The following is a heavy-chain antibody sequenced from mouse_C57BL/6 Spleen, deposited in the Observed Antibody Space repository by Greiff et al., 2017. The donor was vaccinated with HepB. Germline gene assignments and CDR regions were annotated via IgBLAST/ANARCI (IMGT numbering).Heavy chain of an antibody. CDR2: IDPSDSYT. CDR3: ASTVGDAMDY. V-gene: IGHV1-50*01. J-gene: IGHJ4*01. CDR1: GYTFTSYW. Sequence: VQLQQPGAELVKPGASVKLSCKASGYTFTSYWMQWVKQRPGQGLEWIGEIDPSDSYTNYNQKFKGKATLTVDTSSSTAYMQLSSLTSEDSAVYYCASTVGDAMDYWGQGTSVTVSS. D-gene: IGHD1-1*01.